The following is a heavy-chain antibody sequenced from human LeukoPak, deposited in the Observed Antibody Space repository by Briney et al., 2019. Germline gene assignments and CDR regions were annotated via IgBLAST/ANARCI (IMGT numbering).Heavy chain of an antibody. CDR3: AREGQGYCSGGSCSYFDY. CDR2: IIPIFGTA. J-gene: IGHJ4*02. Sequence: ASVKVSCKASGYTFTSYGISWVRQAPGQGLEWMGGIIPIFGTANYAQKFQGRVTITADKSTSTAYMELSSLRSEDTAVYYCAREGQGYCSGGSCSYFDYWGQGTLVTVSS. CDR1: GYTFTSYG. D-gene: IGHD2-15*01. V-gene: IGHV1-69*06.